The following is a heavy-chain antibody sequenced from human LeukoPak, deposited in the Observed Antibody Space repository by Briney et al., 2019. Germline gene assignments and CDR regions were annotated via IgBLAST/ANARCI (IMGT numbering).Heavy chain of an antibody. CDR2: MNPNSANT. CDR3: ARGYSPSIRTTGNDY. V-gene: IGHV1-8*01. CDR1: GYTFTSHD. D-gene: IGHD1-1*01. J-gene: IGHJ4*02. Sequence: GASVNVSCKASGYTFTSHDINWVRQATGQGLEWMGWMNPNSANTGYAQKFQGRVTMTRDTSINTAYMELHSLRSEDTAVYYCARGYSPSIRTTGNDYWGQGTLVTVSS.